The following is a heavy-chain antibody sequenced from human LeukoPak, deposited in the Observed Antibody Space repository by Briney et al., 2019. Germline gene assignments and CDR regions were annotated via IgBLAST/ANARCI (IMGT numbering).Heavy chain of an antibody. J-gene: IGHJ6*02. CDR3: ARDHLELPYYGMDV. D-gene: IGHD1-7*01. V-gene: IGHV1-69*04. Sequence: SVKVSCKASGGTFSSYAISWVRQAPGQGLEWMGRIIPILGIANYAQKFQGRVTITADKSTSTAYMELSSLRSEDTAVYYCARDHLELPYYGMDVWGQGTTVTVSS. CDR2: IIPILGIA. CDR1: GGTFSSYA.